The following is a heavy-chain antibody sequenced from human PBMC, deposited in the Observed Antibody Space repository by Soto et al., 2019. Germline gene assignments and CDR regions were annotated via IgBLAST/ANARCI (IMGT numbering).Heavy chain of an antibody. CDR1: GGTFSSYA. J-gene: IGHJ3*02. CDR3: AREEDHYYDSSGYYYSDAFDI. V-gene: IGHV1-69*13. CDR2: IIPIFGTA. Sequence: SVKVSCKASGGTFSSYAISWVRQAPGQGLEWMGGIIPIFGTANYAQKFQDRVKITADESTSTAYMELSSLRSEDTAVYYCAREEDHYYDSSGYYYSDAFDIWGQGTMVTVSS. D-gene: IGHD3-22*01.